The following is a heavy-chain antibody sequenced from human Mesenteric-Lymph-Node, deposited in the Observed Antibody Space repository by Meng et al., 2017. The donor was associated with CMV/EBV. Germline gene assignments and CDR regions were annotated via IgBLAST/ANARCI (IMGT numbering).Heavy chain of an antibody. CDR3: VRHLNLALDY. V-gene: IGHV3-74*01. J-gene: IGHJ4*02. D-gene: IGHD3-16*01. CDR1: GFTFNTYV. Sequence: LSCVASGFTFNTYVMHWVRQIPGEGLVWVSRIPTDGSVTTYADSVKGRFTISRDDAKNTVYLQMDSLRVDDTALYYCVRHLNLALDYWGQGTLVTVSS. CDR2: IPTDGSVT.